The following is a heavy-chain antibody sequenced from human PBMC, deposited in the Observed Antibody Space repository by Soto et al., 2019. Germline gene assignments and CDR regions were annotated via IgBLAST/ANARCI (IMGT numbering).Heavy chain of an antibody. Sequence: PSETLSLTCAVAGGSISSGGYSWSWIRQPPGKGLEWIGYIYHSGSTYCNPSLKSRVTISVDRSKNQFSLKLSSVTAADTAVYYCARGLIYYDSSGYYPAVYYFDYWGQGTLVTVSS. J-gene: IGHJ4*02. V-gene: IGHV4-30-2*01. CDR3: ARGLIYYDSSGYYPAVYYFDY. CDR1: GGSISSGGYS. D-gene: IGHD3-22*01. CDR2: IYHSGST.